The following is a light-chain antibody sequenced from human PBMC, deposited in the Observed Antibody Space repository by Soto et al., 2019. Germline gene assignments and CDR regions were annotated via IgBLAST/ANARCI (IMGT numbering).Light chain of an antibody. CDR1: SSDVGGYNY. J-gene: IGLJ2*01. CDR3: SSYAGSNTHVV. V-gene: IGLV2-8*01. CDR2: AVT. Sequence: QSALTQPPSASGSPGQSVTISCTGTSSDVGGYNYVSWYQQHPGKAPKLMIYAVTKRPSGVPDRFSGSKSDNTASLTVSGLQAADEADYYCSSYAGSNTHVVFGGGTKLTVL.